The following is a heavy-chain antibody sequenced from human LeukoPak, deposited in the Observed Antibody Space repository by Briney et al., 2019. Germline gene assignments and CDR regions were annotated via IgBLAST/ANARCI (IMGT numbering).Heavy chain of an antibody. J-gene: IGHJ5*02. CDR3: AKERSVAGANWFDP. CDR1: GFTFSSYG. D-gene: IGHD6-19*01. V-gene: IGHV3-23*01. Sequence: GGSLRLSCAASGFTFSSYGMHWVRQAPGKGLEWVSAISGSGGSTYYADSVKGRFTISRDNSKNTLYLQMNSLRAEDTAVYYCAKERSVAGANWFDPWGQGTLVTVSS. CDR2: ISGSGGST.